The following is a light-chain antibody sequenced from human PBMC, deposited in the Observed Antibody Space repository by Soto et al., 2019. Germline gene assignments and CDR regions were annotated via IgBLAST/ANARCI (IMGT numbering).Light chain of an antibody. J-gene: IGKJ5*01. CDR2: GAS. CDR3: QQRSNWPTT. V-gene: IGKV3-11*01. CDR1: QTISTH. Sequence: DIVLTQSPATLSLSPGERATLSCRASQTISTHLAWYQQKPGQAPRLLIYGASYRATGIPARISGSGSGTDFTLTISGLEPEDFAVYYCQQRSNWPTTFGQGTRQEIK.